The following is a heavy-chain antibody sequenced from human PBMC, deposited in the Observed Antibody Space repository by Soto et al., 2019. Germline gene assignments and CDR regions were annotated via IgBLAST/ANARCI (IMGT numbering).Heavy chain of an antibody. CDR2: IYSSGHT. V-gene: IGHV4-31*01. D-gene: IGHD2-2*01. CDR3: AIVRCSTTSCTTYDY. Sequence: QGQLQESGPRLVKPSQTLSLTCTVSGGSITSGGYYWSWIRQHPGNGLDWIGYIYSSGHTYYHPSLKILVSISADPSRSQFSRTLSSVTATATAVYYCAIVRCSTTSCTTYDYSGQGTLFTVSS. J-gene: IGHJ4*02. CDR1: GGSITSGGYY.